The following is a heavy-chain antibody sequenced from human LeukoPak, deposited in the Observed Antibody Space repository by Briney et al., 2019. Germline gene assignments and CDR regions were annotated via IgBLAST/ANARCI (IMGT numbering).Heavy chain of an antibody. CDR3: ARVEWSGFRTYYFDY. Sequence: SETLSLTCTVSGGSISSGDYYWSWIRQHPGKGLEWIGYIYYSGSTYYNPSLKSRVTISVDTSKNQFSLKLSSVTAADTAAYYCARVEWSGFRTYYFDYWGQGTLVTVSS. CDR2: IYYSGST. D-gene: IGHD3-3*01. CDR1: GGSISSGDYY. J-gene: IGHJ4*02. V-gene: IGHV4-31*03.